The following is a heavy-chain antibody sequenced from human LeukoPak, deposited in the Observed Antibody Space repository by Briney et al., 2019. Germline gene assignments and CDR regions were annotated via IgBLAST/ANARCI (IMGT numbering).Heavy chain of an antibody. CDR2: IYSGGST. J-gene: IGHJ5*02. Sequence: GGSLRLSCAASGFTVSSNYMSRVRQAPGKGLEWVSVIYSGGSTYYADSVKGRFTISRDNSKNTLYLQMNSLRAEDTAVYYCARGPYCSGGSCYNWFDPWGQGTLVTVSS. D-gene: IGHD2-15*01. CDR1: GFTVSSNY. V-gene: IGHV3-53*01. CDR3: ARGPYCSGGSCYNWFDP.